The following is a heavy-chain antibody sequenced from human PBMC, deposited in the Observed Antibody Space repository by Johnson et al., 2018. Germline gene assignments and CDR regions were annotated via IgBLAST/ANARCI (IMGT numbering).Heavy chain of an antibody. CDR1: GFTFDDYA. CDR2: ISWNSGSI. CDR3: AKDLYYDILTGPNGMDV. V-gene: IGHV3-9*01. D-gene: IGHD3-9*01. J-gene: IGHJ6*02. Sequence: VQLVQSGGGLVQPGRSLRLSCAASGFTFDDYAMHWVRQAPGKGLEWVSGISWNSGSIGDADSVKGRFTISRDNAKNSLYLQMNSLRAEDTAVYYCAKDLYYDILTGPNGMDVWGQGTTVTVSS.